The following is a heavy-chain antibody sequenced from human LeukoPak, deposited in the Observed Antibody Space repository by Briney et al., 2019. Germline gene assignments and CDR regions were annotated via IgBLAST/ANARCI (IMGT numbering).Heavy chain of an antibody. J-gene: IGHJ4*02. CDR2: IKQDGSEK. CDR1: GFTFSNYW. V-gene: IGHV3-7*01. CDR3: AKDVGEYCSSTNCYASDY. D-gene: IGHD2-2*01. Sequence: PGGSLRLSCAASGFTFSNYWMTWVRQAPGKGLEWVANIKQDGSEKYYVDSVKGRFTISRDNAKNSLYLQMNSLRAEDTAVYYCAKDVGEYCSSTNCYASDYWGQGTLVTVSS.